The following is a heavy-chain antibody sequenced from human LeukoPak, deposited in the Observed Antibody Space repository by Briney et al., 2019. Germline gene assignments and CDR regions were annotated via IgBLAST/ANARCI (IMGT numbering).Heavy chain of an antibody. J-gene: IGHJ4*02. CDR1: GGPITNYY. CDR2: IYDSGIT. Sequence: WETLSLTCTVAGGPITNYYWSWIRQPAGKGLEWIGRIYDSGITNYNRSLKRRVSISVDQSKRHFFLRLSSVTAADTAVYYCARDAGEGLFDSWGQGTLVTVSS. D-gene: IGHD4-17*01. V-gene: IGHV4-4*07. CDR3: ARDAGEGLFDS.